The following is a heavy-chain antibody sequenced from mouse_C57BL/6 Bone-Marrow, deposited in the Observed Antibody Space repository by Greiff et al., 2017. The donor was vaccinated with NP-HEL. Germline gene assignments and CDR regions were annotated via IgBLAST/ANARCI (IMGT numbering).Heavy chain of an antibody. CDR1: GYSITSGYY. D-gene: IGHD1-1*01. CDR2: ISYDGSN. CDR3: ERGYYGSSYDSMDD. J-gene: IGHJ4*01. V-gene: IGHV3-6*01. Sequence: EVQLVESGPGLVKPSQSLSLTCSVTGYSITSGYYWNWIRQFPGNKLEWMGYISYDGSNNYNPSLKNRTSITSPTSKNQFFLKLNSVTTEDTATYYCERGYYGSSYDSMDDWGQGTSVTVSS.